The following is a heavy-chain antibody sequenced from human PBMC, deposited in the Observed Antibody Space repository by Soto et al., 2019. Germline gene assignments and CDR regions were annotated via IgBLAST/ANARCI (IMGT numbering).Heavy chain of an antibody. CDR2: MNPNSGNT. D-gene: IGHD3-3*01. J-gene: IGHJ6*03. CDR1: GYTFTSYD. V-gene: IGHV1-8*01. CDR3: VRGRLHPSSYYDFWSGYYPTEYYYYYMDV. Sequence: ASVKVSCKASGYTFTSYDINWVRQATGQGLEWMGWMNPNSGNTGYAQKFQGRVTMTRNTSISTAYMELSSLRSEDTAVYYCVRGRLHPSSYYDFWSGYYPTEYYYYYMDVWGKGTTVTVS.